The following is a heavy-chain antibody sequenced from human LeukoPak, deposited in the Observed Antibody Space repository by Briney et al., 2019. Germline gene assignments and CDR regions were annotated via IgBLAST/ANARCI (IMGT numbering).Heavy chain of an antibody. CDR1: GFTVSSNY. V-gene: IGHV3-53*01. CDR3: ARDRSSSSPYYMDV. J-gene: IGHJ6*03. Sequence: GGSLRLSCAVSGFTVSSNYMSWVRQAPGKGLEWVSVIYSGGSTYYADSVKGRFTISRDNSKNTLYLQMNSLRAEDTAVYYCARDRSSSSPYYMDVWGKGTTVTVSS. D-gene: IGHD6-6*01. CDR2: IYSGGST.